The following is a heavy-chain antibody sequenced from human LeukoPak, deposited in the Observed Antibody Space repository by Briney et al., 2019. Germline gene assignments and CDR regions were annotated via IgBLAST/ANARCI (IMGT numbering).Heavy chain of an antibody. CDR3: ARDGYIYGFSLDY. CDR2: LYSGGDT. CDR1: GFTVSSNS. Sequence: PGGSLRLSCTVSGFTVSSNSMTWVRQAPGKGLEWVSSLYSGGDTYYADSMKGRFTISRDNSKNTLYLQMNSLRAEDTAMYYCARDGYIYGFSLDYWGQGTLVTVSS. J-gene: IGHJ4*02. D-gene: IGHD5-18*01. V-gene: IGHV3-66*01.